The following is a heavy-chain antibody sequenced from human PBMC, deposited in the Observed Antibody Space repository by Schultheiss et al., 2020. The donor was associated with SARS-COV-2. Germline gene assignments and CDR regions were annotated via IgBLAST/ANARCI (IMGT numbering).Heavy chain of an antibody. D-gene: IGHD4-17*01. CDR1: GFTFSSYG. CDR3: ARNSHDYGVGVY. CDR2: ISYDGSNK. J-gene: IGHJ4*02. Sequence: GGSLRLSCAASGFTFSSYGMHWVRQAPGKGLEWVAVISYDGSNKYYADSVKGRFTISRDNSKNTLYLQMNSLRAEDTAVYYCARNSHDYGVGVYWGQGTLVTVSS. V-gene: IGHV3-30*03.